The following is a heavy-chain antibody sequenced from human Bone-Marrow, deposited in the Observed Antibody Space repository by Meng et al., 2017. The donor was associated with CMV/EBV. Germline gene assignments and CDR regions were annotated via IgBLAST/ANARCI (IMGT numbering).Heavy chain of an antibody. V-gene: IGHV4-39*07. CDR3: ARVLPPGNWFDP. D-gene: IGHD3-10*01. CDR1: GGSISSSSYY. J-gene: IGHJ5*02. Sequence: LRLQESGPGLVKPSETLSLPCPGSGGSISSSSYYWGWIRQPPGKGLEWIGSIYYSGSTYYNPSLKSRVTISVDTSKNQFSLKLSSVTAADTAVYYCARVLPPGNWFDPWGQGTLVTVSS. CDR2: IYYSGST.